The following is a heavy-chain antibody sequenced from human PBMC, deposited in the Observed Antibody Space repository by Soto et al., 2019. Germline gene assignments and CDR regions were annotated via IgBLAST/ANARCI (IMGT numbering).Heavy chain of an antibody. J-gene: IGHJ4*02. V-gene: IGHV6-1*01. CDR3: AREFPYYASSHSYLEY. Sequence: SQTLSLTCAISGDSISDNSAAWNWIRHSPSRGLEWLGRTCYRSKWYNDYAVSVKSRITVTTDTSKNQFSLHLNSVTPEDTAVYYFAREFPYYASSHSYLEYWGQGALLTASS. CDR1: GDSISDNSAA. D-gene: IGHD3-16*01. CDR2: TCYRSKWYN.